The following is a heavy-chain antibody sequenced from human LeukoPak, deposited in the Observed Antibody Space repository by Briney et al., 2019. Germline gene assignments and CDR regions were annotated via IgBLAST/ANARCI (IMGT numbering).Heavy chain of an antibody. Sequence: ASVKVSCKASGYTFTSYGISWVRQAPGQGLEWMGWISAYNGNTNYAQKFQGRVTMTRNTSISTAYMELSSLRSEDTAVYYCARTYSSSWYFDYYYGMDVWGQGTTVTVSS. CDR2: ISAYNGNT. J-gene: IGHJ6*02. CDR3: ARTYSSSWYFDYYYGMDV. CDR1: GYTFTSYG. D-gene: IGHD6-13*01. V-gene: IGHV1-18*01.